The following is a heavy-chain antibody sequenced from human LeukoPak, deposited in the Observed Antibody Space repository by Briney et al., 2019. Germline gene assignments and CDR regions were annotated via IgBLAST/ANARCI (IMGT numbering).Heavy chain of an antibody. CDR2: ISSNSGYI. V-gene: IGHV3-21*06. D-gene: IGHD6-19*01. J-gene: IGHJ4*02. CDR3: AREIVSSGCLDY. CDR1: DSAFYGYS. Sequence: PGGSLRLSCAASDSAFYGYSMHWVRQAPGKGLEWISSISSNSGYIYYADSVKGRFTISRDNAKNSLYLQVTGLRVEDTALYYCAREIVSSGCLDYWGQGSLVTVSS.